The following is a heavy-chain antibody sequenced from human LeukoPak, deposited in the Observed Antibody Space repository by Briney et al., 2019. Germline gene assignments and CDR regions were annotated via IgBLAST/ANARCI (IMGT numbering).Heavy chain of an antibody. CDR3: ARGFSILTGYPFDY. CDR2: INHSGST. Sequence: SETLSLTCAVYGGSFSGYYWSWIRQPPGKGLEWIGEINHSGSTNYNPSLKSRVTISVDTSKNQFSLKLSSVTAADTAVYYCARGFSILTGYPFDYWGQGTLVTVSS. D-gene: IGHD3-9*01. V-gene: IGHV4-34*01. CDR1: GGSFSGYY. J-gene: IGHJ4*02.